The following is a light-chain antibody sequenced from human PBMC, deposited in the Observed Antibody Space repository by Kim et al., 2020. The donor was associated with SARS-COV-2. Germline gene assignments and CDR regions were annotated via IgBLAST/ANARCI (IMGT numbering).Light chain of an antibody. V-gene: IGLV3-1*01. CDR2: QDN. CDR3: QTWDSSSVM. J-gene: IGLJ3*02. Sequence: SVSAGQTASITCSGDKLGDRYVCWYQQKPGQSPVLVIYQDNRRPSGIPERFSGSVSGNTATLTVSGAQATDEADYYCQTWDSSSVMFGGGTKLTVL. CDR1: KLGDRY.